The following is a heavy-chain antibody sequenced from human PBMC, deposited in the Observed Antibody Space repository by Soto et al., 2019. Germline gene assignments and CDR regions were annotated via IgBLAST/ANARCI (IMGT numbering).Heavy chain of an antibody. J-gene: IGHJ6*02. D-gene: IGHD2-21*01. CDR2: LYWDDDK. CDR3: VQSRCGGDCLQSYSSHSYYGLDV. Sequence: QITLKESGPTLVKPTQTLTLTCTFSGFSLSTTGVGVGWIRQPPGKALEWLALLYWDDDKRYNPSLKSRLTITKDTSKNQVVLTRTNVDPVDTATYYCVQSRCGGDCLQSYSSHSYYGLDVWGQGTTVTFSS. V-gene: IGHV2-5*02. CDR1: GFSLSTTGVG.